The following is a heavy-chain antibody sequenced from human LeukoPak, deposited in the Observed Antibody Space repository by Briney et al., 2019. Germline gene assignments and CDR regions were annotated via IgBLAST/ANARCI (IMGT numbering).Heavy chain of an antibody. CDR2: INPNSGGT. CDR1: GYTFNGYY. D-gene: IGHD2-2*01. J-gene: IGHJ6*03. Sequence: GAAVKVSCKSSGYTFNGYYMHWVRQAPGQGLEWMGWINPNSGGTNYAQRFQGRVTMTRDTSISTAYMELSRLRSDDTAVYYCARAGDIVVVPARKRNYYYMDVWGKGTTVTISS. V-gene: IGHV1-2*02. CDR3: ARAGDIVVVPARKRNYYYMDV.